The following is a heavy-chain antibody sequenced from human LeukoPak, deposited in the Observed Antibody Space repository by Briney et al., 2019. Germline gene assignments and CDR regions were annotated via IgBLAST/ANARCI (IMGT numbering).Heavy chain of an antibody. Sequence: SETLSLTCTVSGGSISSYYWSWIRQPPGKGLEWIGYIYYSGSTNYNPSLKSRVTISVDTSKNQFPLKLSSVTAADTAVYYCARARAGAQGCFDPWGQGTLVTVSS. CDR3: ARARAGAQGCFDP. D-gene: IGHD3-10*01. J-gene: IGHJ5*02. CDR1: GGSISSYY. V-gene: IGHV4-59*01. CDR2: IYYSGST.